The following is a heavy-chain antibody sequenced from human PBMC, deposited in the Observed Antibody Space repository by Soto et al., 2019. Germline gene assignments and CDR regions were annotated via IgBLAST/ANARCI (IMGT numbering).Heavy chain of an antibody. CDR3: VRNVAGATVPYYFDF. D-gene: IGHD1-26*01. CDR2: TSHDGVT. J-gene: IGHJ4*02. Sequence: SETLSLTCAVSSGSIDNVYWWSWVRQSPGKGLEWIGETSHDGVTNYNPSLEGRVTMSAETSKNQFSLRLNSVTAADTAIYYCVRNVAGATVPYYFDFWGQGIVVT. V-gene: IGHV4-4*02. CDR1: SGSIDNVYW.